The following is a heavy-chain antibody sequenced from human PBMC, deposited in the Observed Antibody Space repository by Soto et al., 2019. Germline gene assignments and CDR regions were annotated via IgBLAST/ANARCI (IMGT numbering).Heavy chain of an antibody. CDR1: RFTYGSYA. CDR3: AKKSEIAVPRYYFDL. CDR2: MNGGGGST. Sequence: GSLIHSCEHSRFTYGSYAMSWVRPARGKGLAWVSSMNGGGGSTYYAESVQGRFTISRDNSKNTLYLQMNSLRVEDTAVYYCAKKSEIAVPRYYFDLWGQGNRVTV. D-gene: IGHD2-21*01. J-gene: IGHJ4*02. V-gene: IGHV3-23*01.